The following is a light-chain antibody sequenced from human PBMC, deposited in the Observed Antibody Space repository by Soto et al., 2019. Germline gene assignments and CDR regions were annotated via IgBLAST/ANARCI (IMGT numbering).Light chain of an antibody. CDR1: QSVSNRY. V-gene: IGKV3-20*01. Sequence: IVLTQSPGTLSLSPGQRATLACRASQSVSNRYLAWYQQKPGQAPRLLIYDASSRATGIPDRFSGGGSGTDFTLTISGLEPEDFAVYYCQQFSSYPLTFGGGTKVDIK. J-gene: IGKJ4*01. CDR3: QQFSSYPLT. CDR2: DAS.